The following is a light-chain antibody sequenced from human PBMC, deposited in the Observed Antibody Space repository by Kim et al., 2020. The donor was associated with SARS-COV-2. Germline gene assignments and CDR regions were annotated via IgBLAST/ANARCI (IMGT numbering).Light chain of an antibody. CDR1: QSISSW. Sequence: SASVGDRVTITCRDSQSISSWLAWYQQKPGKAPKLLIYKASSLESGVPSRFSGSGSGTEFTLTISSLQPDDFATYYCKQYNSYSYTFGQGTKLEI. CDR2: KAS. J-gene: IGKJ2*01. CDR3: KQYNSYSYT. V-gene: IGKV1-5*03.